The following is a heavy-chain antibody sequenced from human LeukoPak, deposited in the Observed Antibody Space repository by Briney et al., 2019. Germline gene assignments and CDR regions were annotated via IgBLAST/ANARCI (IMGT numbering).Heavy chain of an antibody. V-gene: IGHV4-38-2*02. CDR3: ARVRLRGRVAP. J-gene: IGHJ5*02. CDR1: GYSISSGYY. Sequence: SETLSLTCTVSGYSISSGYYWGWIRQPPGKGLEWIGSIYHSGSTYYNPSLKSRVTISVDTSKNQFSLKLSSVTAADTAVYYCARVRLRGRVAPWGQGTLVTVSS. CDR2: IYHSGST.